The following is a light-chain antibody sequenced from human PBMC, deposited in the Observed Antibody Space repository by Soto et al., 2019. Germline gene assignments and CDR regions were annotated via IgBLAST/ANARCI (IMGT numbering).Light chain of an antibody. J-gene: IGKJ1*01. CDR3: QQYNNWPPWR. Sequence: EVVLTQSPGTLSLSPGERATLSCSASQSVSSYLAWYQQKPGQVPRLLIYDASNRATGVPARFSGSGSGTEFTLTISSLQSEDFAVYYCQQYNNWPPWRFGQGTKVDIK. CDR1: QSVSSY. V-gene: IGKV3D-15*01. CDR2: DAS.